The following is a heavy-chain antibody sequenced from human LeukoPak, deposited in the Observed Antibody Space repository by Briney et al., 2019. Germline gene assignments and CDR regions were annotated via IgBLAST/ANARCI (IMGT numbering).Heavy chain of an antibody. V-gene: IGHV2-5*02. CDR3: AHAYCSGGSCYPGFDY. D-gene: IGHD2-15*01. J-gene: IGHJ4*02. CDR2: IYWDDDK. CDR1: GLSLSTSGVG. Sequence: SGPTLVNPTQTLTLTCTFSGLSLSTSGVGVGWIRQPPGKALEWLALIYWDDDKRYSPSLKSRLTITKDTSKNQVVLTMTNMDPVDTATYYCAHAYCSGGSCYPGFDYWGQGTLVTVSS.